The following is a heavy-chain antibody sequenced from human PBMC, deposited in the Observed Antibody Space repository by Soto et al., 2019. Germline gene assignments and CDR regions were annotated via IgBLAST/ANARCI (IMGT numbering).Heavy chain of an antibody. CDR2: IYYSGST. CDR1: GGSISSYY. Sequence: SETLSLTCTVSGGSISSYYWSWIRQPPGKGLEWIGYIYYSGSTNYNPSLKSRVTISVDTSKNQFSLKLSSVTAADTAVYYCARLRDYDILTGYPPYFDYWGQGTLVTVSS. V-gene: IGHV4-59*08. J-gene: IGHJ4*02. CDR3: ARLRDYDILTGYPPYFDY. D-gene: IGHD3-9*01.